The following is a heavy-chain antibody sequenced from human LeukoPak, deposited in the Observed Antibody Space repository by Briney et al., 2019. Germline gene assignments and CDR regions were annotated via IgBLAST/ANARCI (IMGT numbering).Heavy chain of an antibody. CDR3: ARHIGGGIEDMDV. Sequence: SETLSLTCTVSGGSIGTYYWSWIRQSPGKGLEWIGYIYVTGTRYNPYLQSRVTISVERSRNHFFLKMSSVTAADTAVYYCARHIGGGIEDMDVWGKGTKVIVSS. J-gene: IGHJ6*03. CDR1: GGSIGTYY. D-gene: IGHD3-16*02. CDR2: IYVTGT. V-gene: IGHV4-59*08.